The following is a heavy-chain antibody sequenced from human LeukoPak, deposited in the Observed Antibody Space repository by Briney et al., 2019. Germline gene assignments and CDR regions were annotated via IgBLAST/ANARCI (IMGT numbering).Heavy chain of an antibody. J-gene: IGHJ3*02. Sequence: SETLSLTCAVYGGSFSGYYWSWIRQPPGKGLEWIGEINHSGSTNYNPSLKSRVAISVDTSKNQFSLKLSSVTAADTAVYYCARGDYGGNFDAFDIWGQGTMVTVSS. V-gene: IGHV4-34*01. D-gene: IGHD4-23*01. CDR2: INHSGST. CDR1: GGSFSGYY. CDR3: ARGDYGGNFDAFDI.